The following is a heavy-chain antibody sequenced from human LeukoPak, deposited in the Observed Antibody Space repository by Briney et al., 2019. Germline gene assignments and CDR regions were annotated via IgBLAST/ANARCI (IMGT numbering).Heavy chain of an antibody. D-gene: IGHD1-14*01. Sequence: SQTLSLTCTVSGGSISSGGYHWSWIRQPPGKGLEWIGYIYHSGSTYYNPSLKSRVTISVDRSKNQFSLKLSSVTAADTAVYYCARATTSYYMDVWGKGTTVTVSS. CDR2: IYHSGST. J-gene: IGHJ6*03. V-gene: IGHV4-30-2*01. CDR3: ARATTSYYMDV. CDR1: GGSISSGGYH.